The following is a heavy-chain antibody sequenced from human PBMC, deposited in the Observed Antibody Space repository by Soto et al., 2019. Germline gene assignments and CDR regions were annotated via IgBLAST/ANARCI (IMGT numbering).Heavy chain of an antibody. CDR2: ISGSGGST. J-gene: IGHJ4*02. D-gene: IGHD3-22*01. Sequence: PGGSLRLSCAASGFTFSSYAMSWVRQAPGKGLEWVSGISGSGGSTYYADSVKGRFTISRDNSKNTLYLQMNSLRAEDTAVYYCAKNPGYYYDSTGYHFDYWGQGTQVTVSS. CDR3: AKNPGYYYDSTGYHFDY. V-gene: IGHV3-23*01. CDR1: GFTFSSYA.